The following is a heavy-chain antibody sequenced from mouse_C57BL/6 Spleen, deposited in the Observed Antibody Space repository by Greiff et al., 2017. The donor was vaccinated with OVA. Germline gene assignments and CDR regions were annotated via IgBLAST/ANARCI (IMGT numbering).Heavy chain of an antibody. Sequence: ESGPGLVKPSQSLSLTCSVTGYSITSGYYWNWIRQFPGNKLEWMGYISYDGSNNYNPSLKNRISITRDTSKNQFFLKLNSVTTEDTATYYCARSLDYYGSSHWYFDVWGTGTTVTVSS. CDR1: GYSITSGYY. CDR3: ARSLDYYGSSHWYFDV. D-gene: IGHD1-1*01. V-gene: IGHV3-6*01. J-gene: IGHJ1*03. CDR2: ISYDGSN.